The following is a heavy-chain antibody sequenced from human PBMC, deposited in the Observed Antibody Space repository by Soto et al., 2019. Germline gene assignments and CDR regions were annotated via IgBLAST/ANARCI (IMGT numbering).Heavy chain of an antibody. J-gene: IGHJ6*02. D-gene: IGHD6-13*01. Sequence: GGSLRLSCAASGFTFSSYAMHWVRQAPGKGLEWVAVISYDGSNKYYADSVKGRFTIARDNSKNTLYLQMNSLRAEDTAVYYYGRELIAARGYYYYYGMDVGGQGTTVTVSS. CDR1: GFTFSSYA. CDR3: GRELIAARGYYYYYGMDV. CDR2: ISYDGSNK. V-gene: IGHV3-30-3*01.